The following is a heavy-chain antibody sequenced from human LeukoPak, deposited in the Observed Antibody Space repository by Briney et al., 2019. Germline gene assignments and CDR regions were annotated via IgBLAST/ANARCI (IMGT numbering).Heavy chain of an antibody. V-gene: IGHV4-59*01. D-gene: IGHD4-17*01. Sequence: SETLSLTCTVSGGSISSYYWSWIRQPPGKGLEWIGYIYYSGSTNYNPPLKSRVTISVDTSKNQFSLKLSSVTAADTAVYYCARAEDYGDPTQYNWFDPWGQGTLVTVSS. CDR2: IYYSGST. CDR3: ARAEDYGDPTQYNWFDP. CDR1: GGSISSYY. J-gene: IGHJ5*02.